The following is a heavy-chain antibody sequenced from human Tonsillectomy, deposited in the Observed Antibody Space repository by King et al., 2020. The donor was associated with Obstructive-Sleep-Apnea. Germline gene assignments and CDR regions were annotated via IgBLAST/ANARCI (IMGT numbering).Heavy chain of an antibody. Sequence: VQLVESGGGVVQPGRSLRLSCAASGFTFSSYAMHWVRQAPGKGLEWVAVISNDGSNKYYEDSVKGRFTISRDNSKSTLYLQMNSLRGEDTAVYYCAKELSSSWSPAEDFYYGMDVWGQGTTVTVSS. V-gene: IGHV3-30*18. CDR2: ISNDGSNK. D-gene: IGHD6-13*01. CDR3: AKELSSSWSPAEDFYYGMDV. J-gene: IGHJ6*02. CDR1: GFTFSSYA.